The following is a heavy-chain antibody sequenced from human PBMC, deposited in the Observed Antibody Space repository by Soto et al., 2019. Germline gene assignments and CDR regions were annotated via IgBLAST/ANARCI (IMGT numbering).Heavy chain of an antibody. Sequence: SSTXSLTGTVSVVSITTGCSYLSGIRPHPGNGLEWIGNIYHSGNTYYNPSLKSRLTISVDTSKNHFSLMVDSVTAADTAVYYCERNLKQGSGLKRGIESWGQGTLV. J-gene: IGHJ4*02. CDR2: IYHSGNT. CDR1: VVSITTGCSY. CDR3: ERNLKQGSGLKRGIES. V-gene: IGHV4-31*03. D-gene: IGHD5-12*01.